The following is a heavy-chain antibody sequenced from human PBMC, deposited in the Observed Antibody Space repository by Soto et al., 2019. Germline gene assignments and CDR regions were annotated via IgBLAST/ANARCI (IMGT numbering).Heavy chain of an antibody. Sequence: PVGSLRLSGAASGFTFSSYAMSWVRQAPGKGLEWVSSISASGDSTHNADSVKGRFAISRDNSKNTLDLQLNSLTADDTAVYYCAKGGLYNSSWYEGYWGQGTLVTVSS. V-gene: IGHV3-23*01. CDR1: GFTFSSYA. CDR3: AKGGLYNSSWYEGY. D-gene: IGHD6-13*01. CDR2: ISASGDST. J-gene: IGHJ4*02.